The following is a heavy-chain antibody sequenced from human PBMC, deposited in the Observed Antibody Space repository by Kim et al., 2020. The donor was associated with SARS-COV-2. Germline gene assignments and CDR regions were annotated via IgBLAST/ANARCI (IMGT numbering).Heavy chain of an antibody. D-gene: IGHD4-17*01. V-gene: IGHV3-7*01. CDR3: AKVSYSDYT. J-gene: IGHJ4*02. CDR2: INEAGSAR. CDR1: GFSFSTSW. Sequence: GGSLRLSCAAPGFSFSTSWMTWVRQAPGKGLQWVANINEAGSARYYVDSVEGRFTISRDNAENSLYLQMSSLRVEDTAIYYCAKVSYSDYTWGQGILVTV.